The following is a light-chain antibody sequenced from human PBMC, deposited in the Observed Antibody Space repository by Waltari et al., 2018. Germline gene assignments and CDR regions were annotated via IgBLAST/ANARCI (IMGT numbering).Light chain of an antibody. V-gene: IGLV3-10*01. CDR1: ALRKKY. J-gene: IGLJ3*02. CDR2: DDI. CDR3: YSTDRRGNERV. Sequence: YELTQPPSVSVSPGEEARITCSGAALRKKYAYWYQQRYGQAPGLVIHDDIKRPAGSPERFSGASSGTMATLTISGAQGEDEGDYYCYSTDRRGNERVFGGWTKLTVL.